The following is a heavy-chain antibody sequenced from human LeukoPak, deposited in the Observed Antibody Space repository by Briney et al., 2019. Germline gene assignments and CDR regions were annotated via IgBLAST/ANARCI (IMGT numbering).Heavy chain of an antibody. V-gene: IGHV3-74*03. D-gene: IGHD3-22*01. J-gene: IGHJ3*02. CDR3: ARVYYDSSGYYDVAFDI. CDR1: GFTFSSYW. CDR2: INSDGSST. Sequence: GGSLRLSCAASGFTFSSYWMHWVRQAPGKGLVWVSRINSDGSSTKYADSVKGRFTIARDNAKNTLFLQMNSLRAEDTAVYYCARVYYDSSGYYDVAFDIWGQGTMVTVSS.